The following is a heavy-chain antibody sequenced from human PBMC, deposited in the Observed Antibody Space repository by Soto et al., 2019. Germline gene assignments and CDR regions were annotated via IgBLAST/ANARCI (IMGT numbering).Heavy chain of an antibody. V-gene: IGHV3-48*02. CDR1: GFTFTSNS. J-gene: IGHJ4*02. CDR3: ARGRVGTAYFDY. CDR2: STSSSTTI. D-gene: IGHD2-21*02. Sequence: PGGSLRLSCAASGFTFTSNSMNWVRQAPGRGLERMSYSTSSSTTIYYSDSVKGRFTISRENAKNSIYLQLNSLRDEDTALYYCARGRVGTAYFDYWGQGALVTVSS.